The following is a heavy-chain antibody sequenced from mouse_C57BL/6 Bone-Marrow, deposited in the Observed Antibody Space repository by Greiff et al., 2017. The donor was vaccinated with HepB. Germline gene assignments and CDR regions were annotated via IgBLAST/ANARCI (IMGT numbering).Heavy chain of an antibody. CDR1: GFSINSYCS. CDR3: VFTVVTHYYAMDY. D-gene: IGHD1-1*01. Sequence: DVKLQESGPSLVRPSQTLSLTCTVTGFSINSYCSWIWIRQFPGNKLEYIEYTFYSGITYYNPSLESRTYINHDTSKNQFSLKLSSVTTEDTATYYCVFTVVTHYYAMDYWGQGTSVTVSS. J-gene: IGHJ4*01. CDR2: TFYSGIT. V-gene: IGHV3-3*01.